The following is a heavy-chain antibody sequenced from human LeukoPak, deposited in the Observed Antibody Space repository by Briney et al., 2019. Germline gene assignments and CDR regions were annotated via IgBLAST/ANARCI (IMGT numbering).Heavy chain of an antibody. CDR2: IDWDDDK. J-gene: IGHJ4*02. Sequence: TLSLTCTVSGYSISSGYYWGWIRQPPGKALEWLARIDWDDDKYYSTSLKTRLTISKDTSKNQVVLTMTNIDPVDTATYYCARRYCSGGSCYSEYDYFDYWGQGTLVTVSS. V-gene: IGHV2-70*11. CDR1: GYSISSGYYW. CDR3: ARRYCSGGSCYSEYDYFDY. D-gene: IGHD2-15*01.